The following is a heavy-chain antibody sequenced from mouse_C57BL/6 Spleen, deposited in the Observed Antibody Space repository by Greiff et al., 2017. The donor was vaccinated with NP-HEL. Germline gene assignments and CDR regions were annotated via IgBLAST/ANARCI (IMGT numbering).Heavy chain of an antibody. CDR2: IDPETGGT. J-gene: IGHJ1*03. CDR1: GYTFTDYE. D-gene: IGHD1-1*01. Sequence: VQLQQSGAELVRPGASVTLSCKASGYTFTDYEMHWVKQTPVHGLEWIGAIDPETGGTAYNQKFKGKAILTADKSSSTAYMELRSLTSEDSAVYYGTRRGTRYFDVWGTGTTVTVSS. CDR3: TRRGTRYFDV. V-gene: IGHV1-15*01.